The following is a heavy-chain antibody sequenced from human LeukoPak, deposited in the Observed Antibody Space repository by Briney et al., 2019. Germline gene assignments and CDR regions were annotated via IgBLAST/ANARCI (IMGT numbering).Heavy chain of an antibody. CDR2: IYYSGST. V-gene: IGHV4-59*01. CDR3: ARNRNFPRGVLGYYFDY. D-gene: IGHD1-14*01. CDR1: GGSISRYY. J-gene: IGHJ4*02. Sequence: SETLSLTCTVSGGSISRYYWSWIRQPPGKGLEWIGYIYYSGSTNYNPSLKSRVTIPVDTSKNQFSLKLSSVTAADTAVYYCARNRNFPRGVLGYYFDYWGQGTLVTVSS.